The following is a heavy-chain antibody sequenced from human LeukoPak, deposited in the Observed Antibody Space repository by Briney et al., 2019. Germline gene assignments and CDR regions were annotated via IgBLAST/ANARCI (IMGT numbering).Heavy chain of an antibody. Sequence: PSETLSLTCTVSGGSISSGSYYWSWIRQPAGKGLEWIGRIYTSGSTNYNPSLKSRVTISVDTSKNQFSLKLSSVTAADTAVYYCARDKGTRYQPLHFDYWGQGTLVTVSS. CDR1: GGSISSGSYY. CDR3: ARDKGTRYQPLHFDY. D-gene: IGHD2-2*01. V-gene: IGHV4-61*02. CDR2: IYTSGST. J-gene: IGHJ4*02.